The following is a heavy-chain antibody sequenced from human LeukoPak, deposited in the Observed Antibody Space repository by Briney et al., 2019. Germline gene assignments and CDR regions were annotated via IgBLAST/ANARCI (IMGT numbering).Heavy chain of an antibody. CDR3: ARFLYGDYSHYFDY. V-gene: IGHV5-51*01. Sequence: GESLRISCKGSGYSFTNYWIGWVRQMPGKGLEWMGIIYPDDSDTRYSPSFQGQVTISADKSINTAYLQWSSLKASDTAMYYCARFLYGDYSHYFDYWGQGTLVTVSS. D-gene: IGHD4-17*01. CDR1: GYSFTNYW. J-gene: IGHJ4*02. CDR2: IYPDDSDT.